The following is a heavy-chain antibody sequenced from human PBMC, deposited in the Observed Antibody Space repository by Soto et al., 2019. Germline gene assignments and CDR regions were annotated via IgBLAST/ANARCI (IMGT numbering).Heavy chain of an antibody. Sequence: SETLSLTCTVSGASLHSDYWSWIRQSPGKGLEWIGYIYHMGGTDYNPSLKSRVTISIDKSKNQFSLNLRSVTAADTAVYFCARFTYKSGFNWFDPWGQGTQVTVSS. CDR3: ARFTYKSGFNWFDP. CDR1: GASLHSDY. CDR2: IYHMGGT. V-gene: IGHV4-59*03. D-gene: IGHD5-12*01. J-gene: IGHJ5*02.